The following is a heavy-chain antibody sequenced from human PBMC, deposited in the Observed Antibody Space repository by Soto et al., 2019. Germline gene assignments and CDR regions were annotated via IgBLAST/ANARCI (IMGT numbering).Heavy chain of an antibody. J-gene: IGHJ4*02. D-gene: IGHD3-3*01. Sequence: ASVKVSCKASGSTFTGYYMHWVRQAPGQGLEWMGWINPNSGGTNYALKFQGRVTMTRDTSISTAYMELSRLRSDDTAVYYCASCDTSLRRRYSFDYRGQGTLVTVSS. CDR3: ASCDTSLRRRYSFDY. CDR2: INPNSGGT. V-gene: IGHV1-2*02. CDR1: GSTFTGYY.